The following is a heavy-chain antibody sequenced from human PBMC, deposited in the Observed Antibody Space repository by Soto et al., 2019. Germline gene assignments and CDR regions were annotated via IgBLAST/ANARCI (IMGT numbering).Heavy chain of an antibody. J-gene: IGHJ5*02. Sequence: PGGSLRLSCAASGFTFSSDAMSWVRQAPGKGLEWVSATSGSGGSTYYADSVKGRFTISRDNSKNTLYLQMNSLRAEDTAVYYCAKGPHYDFWSGVDPWGQGTLVTVSS. CDR2: TSGSGGST. CDR3: AKGPHYDFWSGVDP. CDR1: GFTFSSDA. D-gene: IGHD3-3*01. V-gene: IGHV3-23*01.